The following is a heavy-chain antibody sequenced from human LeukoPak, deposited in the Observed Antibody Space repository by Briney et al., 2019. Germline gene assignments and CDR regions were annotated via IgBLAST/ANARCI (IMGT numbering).Heavy chain of an antibody. Sequence: SETLSLTCTVSGYSISSGYYWSWIRQPPGKGLEWIGYIYYSGSTNYNPSLKSRVTISVDTSKNQFSLKVTSVTAADTAVYYCAGTKNWLSYVYWGQGTLVTVSS. J-gene: IGHJ4*02. CDR3: AGTKNWLSYVY. D-gene: IGHD3-9*01. CDR2: IYYSGST. CDR1: GYSISSGYY. V-gene: IGHV4-61*01.